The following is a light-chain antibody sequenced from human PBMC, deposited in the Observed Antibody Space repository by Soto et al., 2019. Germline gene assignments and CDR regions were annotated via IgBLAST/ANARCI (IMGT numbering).Light chain of an antibody. V-gene: IGLV2-18*02. CDR3: FSYTRSTTYV. CDR2: EVT. J-gene: IGLJ1*01. Sequence: QSALTQPPSVSGSPGQSVTISCTGTSSDVGSYDRVSWYQQPPGTAPKLMIYEVTNRPSGVPDRFSGSKSGNTASLTISGLRAEDEADYYCFSYTRSTTYVFGTGTKVTAL. CDR1: SSDVGSYDR.